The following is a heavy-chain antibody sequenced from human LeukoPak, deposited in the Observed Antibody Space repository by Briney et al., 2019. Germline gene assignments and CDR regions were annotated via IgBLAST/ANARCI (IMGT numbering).Heavy chain of an antibody. V-gene: IGHV1-46*01. CDR1: GYTFTSYY. Sequence: VSVKVSCKASGYTFTSYYIHWVRQVPGQGLEWMGISNPSGGSTRYAQRFQGRVTMTSDTSTSTVYLELSSLRSEDTAVYYCTREAGYGDFDYWGQGTLVTVSS. D-gene: IGHD4-17*01. CDR2: SNPSGGST. CDR3: TREAGYGDFDY. J-gene: IGHJ4*02.